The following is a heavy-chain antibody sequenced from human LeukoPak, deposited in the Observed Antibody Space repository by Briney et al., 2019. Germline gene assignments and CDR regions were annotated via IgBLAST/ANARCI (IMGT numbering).Heavy chain of an antibody. D-gene: IGHD6-13*01. CDR2: ISAYNGNT. J-gene: IGHJ4*02. CDR1: GYTFTSYG. V-gene: IGHV1-18*01. CDR3: AREDLQPGIAAAGYDY. Sequence: GASVKVSCKASGYTFTSYGISWVRQAPGQGLEWMGWISAYNGNTNYAQKLQGRVTMTTDTSTSTAYMELRSLRSDDTAVYYCAREDLQPGIAAAGYDYWGQGTLVTVSS.